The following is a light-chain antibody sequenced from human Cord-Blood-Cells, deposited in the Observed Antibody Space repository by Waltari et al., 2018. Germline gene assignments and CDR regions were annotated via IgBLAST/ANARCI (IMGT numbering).Light chain of an antibody. CDR1: SSAVGGYNY. CDR3: CSYAGSYTYV. Sequence: QSALTQPRSVSGSPGQSVTISCTGTSSAVGGYNYVSWYQQPPGKAPKLMIYEVSKRPSGVPDRFAGAKSGNTASRTISGLQAEDEADYYCCSYAGSYTYVFGTGTKVTVL. J-gene: IGLJ1*01. V-gene: IGLV2-11*01. CDR2: EVS.